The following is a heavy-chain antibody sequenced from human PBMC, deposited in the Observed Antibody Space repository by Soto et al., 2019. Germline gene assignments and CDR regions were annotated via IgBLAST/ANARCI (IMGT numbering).Heavy chain of an antibody. D-gene: IGHD6-6*01. CDR1: GGSISSYY. CDR3: AREELNSSSSNGPNWFDP. CDR2: IYYSGST. J-gene: IGHJ5*02. V-gene: IGHV4-59*01. Sequence: SETLSRTCTVSGGSISSYYWSWIRQPPGKGLEWIGYIYYSGSTNYNPSLKSRVTISVDTSKNQFSLKLSSVTAADTAVYYCAREELNSSSSNGPNWFDPWGQGTLVTVS.